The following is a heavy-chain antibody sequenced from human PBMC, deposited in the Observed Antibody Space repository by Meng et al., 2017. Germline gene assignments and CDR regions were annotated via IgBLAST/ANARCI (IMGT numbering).Heavy chain of an antibody. V-gene: IGHV3-66*02. Sequence: GGSRRLSCAASGFTVSSNYMSWVRQAPGKGLEWVSVIYSGGSTYSADSVKGRFTISRDNSKNTLYLQMNRLRAEGTAVYYCARGAPSTYYYGSGAWDWFDPWGQGTLVTVSS. CDR2: IYSGGST. CDR1: GFTVSSNY. CDR3: ARGAPSTYYYGSGAWDWFDP. J-gene: IGHJ5*02. D-gene: IGHD3-10*01.